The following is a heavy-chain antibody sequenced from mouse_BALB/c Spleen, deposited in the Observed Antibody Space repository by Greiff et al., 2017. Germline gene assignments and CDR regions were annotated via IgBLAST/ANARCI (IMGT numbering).Heavy chain of an antibody. CDR3: ARDSRDYFDY. J-gene: IGHJ2*01. Sequence: EVQLVESGGDLVKPGGSLKLSCAASGFPFSSYGMSWVRQTPDKRLEWVATISSGGSYTYYPDSVKGRFTISRDNAKNTLYLQMSSLKSEDTAMYYCARDSRDYFDYWGQGTTLTVSS. V-gene: IGHV5-6*01. CDR1: GFPFSSYG. CDR2: ISSGGSYT.